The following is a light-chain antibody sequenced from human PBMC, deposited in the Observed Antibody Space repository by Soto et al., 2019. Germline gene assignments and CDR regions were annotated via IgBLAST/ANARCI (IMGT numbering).Light chain of an antibody. CDR1: QSVSSN. V-gene: IGKV3-15*01. CDR2: DAS. CDR3: QQYNDWPRT. J-gene: IGKJ1*01. Sequence: EIVMTQSALTLSVSPGERATLSCRASQSVSSNLAWYQQRPGQAPRLLIYDASNRATGTPARFSGGGSGTEFTLTISSLQSEDFAVYYCQQYNDWPRTFGQGTKVEIK.